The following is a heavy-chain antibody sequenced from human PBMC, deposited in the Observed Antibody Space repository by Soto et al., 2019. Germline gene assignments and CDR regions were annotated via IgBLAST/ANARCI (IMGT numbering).Heavy chain of an antibody. D-gene: IGHD5-18*01. CDR1: GGSISSYY. V-gene: IGHV4-59*01. Sequence: PSETLSLTCTVSGGSISSYYWGWIRQPPGKGLEWIGYIYYSGSTNYNPSLKSRVTISVDTSKNQFSLKLSSVTAADTAVYYCARELWVDTAPRPYYYGMDVWGQGTTVTVSS. CDR3: ARELWVDTAPRPYYYGMDV. J-gene: IGHJ6*02. CDR2: IYYSGST.